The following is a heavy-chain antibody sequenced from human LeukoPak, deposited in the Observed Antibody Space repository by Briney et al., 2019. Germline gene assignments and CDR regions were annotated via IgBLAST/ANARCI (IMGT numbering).Heavy chain of an antibody. D-gene: IGHD1-26*01. CDR3: SGGGSYFGYMDV. CDR1: GYTFTSYD. V-gene: IGHV1-8*03. CDR2: MNPNSGNT. J-gene: IGHJ6*03. Sequence: GASVKVSCKASGYTFTSYDFNWVRQATGQGLEWMGWMNPNSGNTGYAQKFPGRGSITRNSSISTASLDLHSLRSEATDADVCSGGGSYFGYMDVWGKGTTVTVSS.